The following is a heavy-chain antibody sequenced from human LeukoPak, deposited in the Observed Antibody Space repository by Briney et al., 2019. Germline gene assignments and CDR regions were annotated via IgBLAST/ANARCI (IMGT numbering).Heavy chain of an antibody. CDR3: ARVVDILTGYFNRRAGYMDV. D-gene: IGHD3-9*01. CDR1: GFTFSSYA. Sequence: GGSLRLSCAASGFTFSSYAMSWVRQAPGKGLEWVSAISGSGGSTYYADSVKGRFTISRDNSKNTLYLQMNSLRAEDTAVYYCARVVDILTGYFNRRAGYMDVWGKGTTVTISS. J-gene: IGHJ6*03. V-gene: IGHV3-23*01. CDR2: ISGSGGST.